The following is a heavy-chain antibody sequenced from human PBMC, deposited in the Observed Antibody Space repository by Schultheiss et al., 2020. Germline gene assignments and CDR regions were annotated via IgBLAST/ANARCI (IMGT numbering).Heavy chain of an antibody. J-gene: IGHJ4*02. D-gene: IGHD2-8*01. Sequence: SETLSLTCTVSGGSISSSYLSWIRQPPGKGLEWIGYIFYSGSTKYNPSLKSRVTISVDTSKNQFSPKVSSVTAADTAVYYCASSALYCTNGVCPIGYWGQGTLVTVSS. CDR3: ASSALYCTNGVCPIGY. V-gene: IGHV4-59*01. CDR2: IFYSGST. CDR1: GGSISSSY.